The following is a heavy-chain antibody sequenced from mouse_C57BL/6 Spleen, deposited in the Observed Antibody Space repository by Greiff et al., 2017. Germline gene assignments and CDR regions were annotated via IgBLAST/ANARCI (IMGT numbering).Heavy chain of an antibody. CDR3: TWIYECYYGFAY. Sequence: EVQLQQSGAELVRPGASVKLSCTASGFNIIDYYMHWVKQRPEQGLEWIGRIDPEDGDTDYAPKFQGKATMTADPSSNTASVQLSSLTSEDTAVYYCTWIYECYYGFAYWGQGTLVTVSA. J-gene: IGHJ3*01. CDR2: IDPEDGDT. D-gene: IGHD2-3*01. CDR1: GFNIIDYY. V-gene: IGHV14-1*01.